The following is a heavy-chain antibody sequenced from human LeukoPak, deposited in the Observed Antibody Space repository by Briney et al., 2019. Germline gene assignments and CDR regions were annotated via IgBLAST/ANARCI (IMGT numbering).Heavy chain of an antibody. CDR2: ISGSGGST. CDR1: RFTFNSYA. J-gene: IGHJ5*02. Sequence: GGSLRLPCAASRFTFNSYAMSWAPHAPGKGLDWVSAISGSGGSTYYADSVKGPFNISRDNSKNTLYLQMNSLRAEDTAVYYCAKDWRFLPYPWGQGTLVTVSS. CDR3: AKDWRFLPYP. V-gene: IGHV3-23*01.